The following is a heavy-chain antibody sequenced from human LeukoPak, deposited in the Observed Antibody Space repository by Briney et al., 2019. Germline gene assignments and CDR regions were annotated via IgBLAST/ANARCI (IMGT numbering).Heavy chain of an antibody. CDR1: GFTFSSYA. CDR2: ISYDGSNK. V-gene: IGHV3-30-3*01. CDR3: ARDSGYSGSYYFDY. Sequence: GRSLRLSCAASGFTFSSYAMHWVRQAPGKGLEWVAVISYDGSNKYYADSVKGRFTISRDNSKNTLYLQMNSLGAEDTAVYYCARDSGYSGSYYFDYWGQGTLVTVSS. D-gene: IGHD1-26*01. J-gene: IGHJ4*02.